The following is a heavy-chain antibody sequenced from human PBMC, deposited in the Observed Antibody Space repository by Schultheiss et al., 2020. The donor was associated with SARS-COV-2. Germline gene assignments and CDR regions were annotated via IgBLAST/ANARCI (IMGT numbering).Heavy chain of an antibody. CDR2: ISSSSSYI. CDR3: ARVAPYYYDSSGPSGFDY. J-gene: IGHJ4*02. Sequence: GGSLRLSCAASGFTFSDYYMSWIRQAPGKGLEWVSSISSSSSYIYYADSVKGRFTIARDNAKNSLYLQMNSLRAEDTAVYYCARVAPYYYDSSGPSGFDYWGQGTLVTVSS. V-gene: IGHV3-11*04. D-gene: IGHD3-22*01. CDR1: GFTFSDYY.